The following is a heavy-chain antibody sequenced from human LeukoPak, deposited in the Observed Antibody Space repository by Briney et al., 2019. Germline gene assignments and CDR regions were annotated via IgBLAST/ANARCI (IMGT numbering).Heavy chain of an antibody. D-gene: IGHD1-26*01. CDR2: ISGSGGST. CDR3: ATISGSFEYLDY. V-gene: IGHV3-23*01. J-gene: IGHJ4*02. Sequence: GGSLRLSCAASGFTFSSYAMSWVRQAPGKGLEWVSAISGSGGSTYYADSVKGRFTISRDNSKNTLYLQMNSLRVDDTAAYYCATISGSFEYLDYWGQGTLITVSS. CDR1: GFTFSSYA.